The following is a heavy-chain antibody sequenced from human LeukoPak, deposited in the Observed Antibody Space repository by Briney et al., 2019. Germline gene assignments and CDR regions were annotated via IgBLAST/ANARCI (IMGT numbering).Heavy chain of an antibody. V-gene: IGHV3-21*01. J-gene: IGHJ4*02. Sequence: GGSLRLSCAASGFTFSNYGMHWVRQAPGKGLEWVSSISSSSSYIYYADSVKGRFTISRDNAKNSLYLQMNSLRAEDTAVYYCARAAAGTFDYWGQGTLVTVSS. D-gene: IGHD6-13*01. CDR1: GFTFSNYG. CDR3: ARAAAGTFDY. CDR2: ISSSSSYI.